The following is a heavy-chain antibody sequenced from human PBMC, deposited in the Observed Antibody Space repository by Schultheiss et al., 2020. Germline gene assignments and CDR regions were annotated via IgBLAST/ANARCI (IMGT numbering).Heavy chain of an antibody. V-gene: IGHV4-34*01. D-gene: IGHD3-10*01. J-gene: IGHJ4*02. CDR1: GGSFSGYY. Sequence: SQTLSLTCAVYGGSFSGYYWSWIRQPPGKGLEWIGEINHSGSTNYNPSLKSRVTISVDTSKNQFSLKLSSVTAADTAVYYCARGGYYYGSGHRQFDYWGQGTLVTVSS. CDR3: ARGGYYYGSGHRQFDY. CDR2: INHSGST.